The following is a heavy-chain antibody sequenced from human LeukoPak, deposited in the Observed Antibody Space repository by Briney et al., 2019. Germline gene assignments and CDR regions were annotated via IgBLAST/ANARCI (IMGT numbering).Heavy chain of an antibody. CDR3: ASLRRHYYYYMDI. J-gene: IGHJ6*03. D-gene: IGHD3-10*01. V-gene: IGHV3-21*01. CDR2: ISHTSNYI. CDR1: GFTFSLFS. Sequence: GGSLRLSCAASGFTFSLFSMNWVRQAPGKGLEWVSSISHTSNYIYYADSVKGRFTISRDNAKSSVYLQINNLRAEDTAVYYCASLRRHYYYYMDIWGKGTTVTVSS.